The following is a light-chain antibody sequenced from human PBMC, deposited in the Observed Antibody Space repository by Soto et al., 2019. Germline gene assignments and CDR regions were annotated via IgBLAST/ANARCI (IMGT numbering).Light chain of an antibody. CDR1: QTISGT. Sequence: EIVMTQSPATLSVSPGGRATLSCRASQTISGTLAWYLQKPGQAPSLLIQGASTRAPGFPARFSGSGSGTDFTLTISSLQSEDFAVYYCQQYDNWPWTFGQGTKVEIK. V-gene: IGKV3-15*01. CDR3: QQYDNWPWT. CDR2: GAS. J-gene: IGKJ1*01.